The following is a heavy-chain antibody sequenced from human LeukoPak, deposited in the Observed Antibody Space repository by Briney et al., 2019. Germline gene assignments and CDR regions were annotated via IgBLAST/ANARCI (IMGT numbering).Heavy chain of an antibody. CDR1: GFTFSSSW. J-gene: IGHJ4*02. D-gene: IGHD6-19*01. Sequence: GGALELSCAASGFTFSSSWMHWGRPAPGKGLGGVSRIKRDGRGATYGGSVKGRFTISRDNAKNTLYLQMNSLRAEDTAVYYCARDRPGSGLYRGYFDYWGQGTLVTVSS. V-gene: IGHV3-74*03. CDR3: ARDRPGSGLYRGYFDY. CDR2: IKRDGRGA.